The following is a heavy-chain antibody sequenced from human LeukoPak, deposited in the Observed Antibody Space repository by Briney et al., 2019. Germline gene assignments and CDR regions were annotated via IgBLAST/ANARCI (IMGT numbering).Heavy chain of an antibody. J-gene: IGHJ4*02. CDR1: KFTFSHYG. CDR3: VKEYHSRGFGAYFDY. Sequence: GGSLRLSCTASKFTFSHYGMQWVRQAPGKALEWVAVISSDGSIKVYADSVKGRFTLSRDNSINTVDLQMNSLRAEDTAVYYCVKEYHSRGFGAYFDYWGQGTLVTVSS. CDR2: ISSDGSIK. D-gene: IGHD3-3*01. V-gene: IGHV3-30*18.